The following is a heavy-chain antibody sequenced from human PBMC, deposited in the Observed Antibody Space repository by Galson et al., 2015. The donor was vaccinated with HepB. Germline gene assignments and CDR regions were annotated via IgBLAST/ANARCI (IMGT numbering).Heavy chain of an antibody. CDR3: ARDSSSGWNFDY. CDR2: INAGNGNT. CDR1: GYTFTSYA. D-gene: IGHD6-19*01. Sequence: SVKVSCKASGYTFTSYAMHWVRQAPGQRLEWMGWINAGNGNTKYSQKFQGRVTITKDTSASTAYMELSSLRSEDTAVYYCARDSSSGWNFDYWGQGTLVTVSS. J-gene: IGHJ4*02. V-gene: IGHV1-3*01.